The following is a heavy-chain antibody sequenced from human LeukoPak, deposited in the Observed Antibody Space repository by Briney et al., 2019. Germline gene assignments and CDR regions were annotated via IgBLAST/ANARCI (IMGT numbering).Heavy chain of an antibody. CDR1: GFNFSSYS. CDR2: ISDSGGST. V-gene: IGHV3-23*01. J-gene: IGHJ5*02. CDR3: AKDSVRCREGIDP. D-gene: IGHD3-10*01. Sequence: PGGSLRLSCAASGFNFSSYSMSWVRQAPGKGLEWVSVISDSGGSTYYADSVKGRFTISRDNSKNTLYLQMSSLRAEDTAVYYCAKDSVRCREGIDPWGQGTLVTVSS.